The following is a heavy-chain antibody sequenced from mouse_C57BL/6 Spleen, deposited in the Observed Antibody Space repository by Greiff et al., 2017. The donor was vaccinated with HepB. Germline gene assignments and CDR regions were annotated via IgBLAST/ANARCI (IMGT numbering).Heavy chain of an antibody. CDR2: INPNNGGT. V-gene: IGHV1-22*01. D-gene: IGHD1-1*01. Sequence: VQLQQSGPELVKPGASVKMSCKASGYTFTDYNMHWVKQSHGKSLEWIGYINPNNGGTSHNQKFKGKATLTVNKSSSTAYMELRSLTSEASAVYYCARGPYGSSSYYFDYWGQGTTLTVSS. J-gene: IGHJ2*01. CDR3: ARGPYGSSSYYFDY. CDR1: GYTFTDYN.